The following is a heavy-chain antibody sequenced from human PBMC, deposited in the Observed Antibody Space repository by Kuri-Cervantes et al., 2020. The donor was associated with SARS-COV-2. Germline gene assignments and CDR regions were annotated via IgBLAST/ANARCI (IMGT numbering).Heavy chain of an antibody. J-gene: IGHJ4*02. V-gene: IGHV3-64D*06. CDR1: GFTFSSYA. D-gene: IGHD1-14*01. CDR3: VKDWYGVEK. CDR2: ISSNGGST. Sequence: GESLKISCAASGFTFSSYAMHWVRQAPGKGLEYVSAISSNGGSTYYADSVKGRFTISRDNSKNTLYLQMSSLRAEDTAVYYCVKDWYGVEKWGQGTLVTVSS.